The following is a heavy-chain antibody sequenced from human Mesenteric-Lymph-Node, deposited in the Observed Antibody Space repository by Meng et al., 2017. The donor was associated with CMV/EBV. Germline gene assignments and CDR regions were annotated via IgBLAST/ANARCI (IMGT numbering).Heavy chain of an antibody. J-gene: IGHJ5*02. Sequence: GSLRLSCAVYGGSFSGYYWSWIRQPPGKGLEWIGEINHSGSTNYNPSLKSRVTISMDTSKKQFSLKLTSVTAADTAVYYCARYSNWNWFDPWGQGTLVTVSS. CDR2: INHSGST. V-gene: IGHV4-34*01. D-gene: IGHD4-11*01. CDR3: ARYSNWNWFDP. CDR1: GGSFSGYY.